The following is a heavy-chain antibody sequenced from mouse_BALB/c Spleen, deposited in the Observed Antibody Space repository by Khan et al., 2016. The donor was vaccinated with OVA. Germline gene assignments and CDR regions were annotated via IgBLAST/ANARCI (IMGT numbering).Heavy chain of an antibody. CDR3: AREGAYYRSDGWFAY. CDR1: GYTFTTYT. J-gene: IGHJ3*01. V-gene: IGHV1-4*01. D-gene: IGHD2-14*01. CDR2: IIPSNIIT. Sequence: VQLQESGAELARPGASVKMSCKASGYTFTTYTIHWVKQRPGQGLEWIGYIIPSNIITNYIKKFKDRATLTADKSSSTAYMQLSSLTSEDSAVYYCAREGAYYRSDGWFAYWGQGTLVTVSA.